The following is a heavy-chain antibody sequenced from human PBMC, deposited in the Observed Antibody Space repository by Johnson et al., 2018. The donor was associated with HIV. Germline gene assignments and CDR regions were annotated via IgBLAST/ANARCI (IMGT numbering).Heavy chain of an antibody. J-gene: IGHJ3*02. CDR1: GFTFDDYA. D-gene: IGHD2-15*01. CDR2: ISWISGTI. Sequence: VQLVESGGGLEQPGRSLRLSCEASGFTFDDYAMHWVRQAPGKGLEWVSGISWISGTIGYADSVKGRFTISRDNAKKSLYLQMDSLRAEDTALYYCALGGSWYAVDIWGQGTMVTVSS. CDR3: ALGGSWYAVDI. V-gene: IGHV3-9*01.